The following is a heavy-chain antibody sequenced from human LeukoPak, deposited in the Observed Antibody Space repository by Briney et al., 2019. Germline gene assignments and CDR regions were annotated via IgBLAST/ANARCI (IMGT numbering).Heavy chain of an antibody. CDR1: GGSFSGYY. J-gene: IGHJ4*02. D-gene: IGHD3-16*01. V-gene: IGHV4-34*01. CDR2: INHSGST. CDR3: AGLGIWGYYGDC. Sequence: SETLSLTCAVYGGSFSGYYWSWIRQPPGKGLEWIGEINHSGSTNYNPSLKSRVTISVDTSKNQFSLKLSSVTAADTAEYYCAGLGIWGYYGDCWGQGTLVTVSS.